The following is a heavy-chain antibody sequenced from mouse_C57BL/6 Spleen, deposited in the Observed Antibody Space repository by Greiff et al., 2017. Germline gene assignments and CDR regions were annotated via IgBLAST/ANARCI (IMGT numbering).Heavy chain of an antibody. D-gene: IGHD1-1*01. CDR2: IYPGDGDT. V-gene: IGHV1-82*01. CDR1: GYAFSSSW. CDR3: AREDITYFDY. J-gene: IGHJ2*01. Sequence: VKLMESGPELVKPGASVKISCKASGYAFSSSWMNWVKPRPGKGLEWIGRIYPGDGDTNYNGKFKGKATLTADKSSSTAYMQLSSLTSEDSAVYFCAREDITYFDYWGQGTTLTVSS.